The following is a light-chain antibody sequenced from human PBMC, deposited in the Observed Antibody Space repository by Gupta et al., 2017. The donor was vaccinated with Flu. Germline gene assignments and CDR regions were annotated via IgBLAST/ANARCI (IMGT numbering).Light chain of an antibody. Sequence: QSVLTQPPSVSGAPGQRVTISCTGSSSNIGAGYDVHWYQQLPGTAPKLLIYGNSNRPSGVPDRCSGSKSGTSASLAITGLQAEEEADYYCQSYDSSLSAFYVFGTGTKVTVL. CDR3: QSYDSSLSAFYV. CDR2: GNS. V-gene: IGLV1-40*01. J-gene: IGLJ1*01. CDR1: SSNIGAGYD.